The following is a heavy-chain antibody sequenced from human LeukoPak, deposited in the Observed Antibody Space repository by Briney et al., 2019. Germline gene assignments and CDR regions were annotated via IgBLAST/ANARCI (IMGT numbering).Heavy chain of an antibody. V-gene: IGHV3-30*03. CDR1: GFTFSSYG. CDR2: ISYDGSNK. J-gene: IGHJ4*02. D-gene: IGHD5-24*01. CDR3: ATLVMATTTSDFDY. Sequence: AGGSLRLSCAASGFTFSSYGMHWVRQAPGKGLEWVAVISYDGSNKYYADSVKGRFTISRDNAKNSLYLQMNSLRAEDTAVYYCATLVMATTTSDFDYWGQGTLVTVSS.